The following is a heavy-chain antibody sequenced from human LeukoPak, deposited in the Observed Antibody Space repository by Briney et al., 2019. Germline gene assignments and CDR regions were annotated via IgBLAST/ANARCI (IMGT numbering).Heavy chain of an antibody. CDR3: ARGIIYYGSETYNWFDP. J-gene: IGHJ5*02. V-gene: IGHV4-61*02. Sequence: SETLSLTCTVSGGSISSSSYYWSWIRQPAGKGLEWIGRIYTSGSTNYNPSLKSRVTMSVDTSKNQFSLKLSSVTAADTAVYYCARGIIYYGSETYNWFDPWGQGTLVTVSS. CDR2: IYTSGST. CDR1: GGSISSSSYY. D-gene: IGHD3-10*01.